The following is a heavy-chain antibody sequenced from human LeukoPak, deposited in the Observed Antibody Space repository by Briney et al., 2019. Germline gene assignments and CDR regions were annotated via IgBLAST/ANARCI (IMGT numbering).Heavy chain of an antibody. D-gene: IGHD1-1*01. CDR3: AKYAYNWNAPDGFDM. CDR1: GFTFSSYG. V-gene: IGHV3-30*18. Sequence: GGSLRLSCAASGFTFSSYGMHWVLQAPGKGLEWVAVISYDGSNKYYADSVKGRFTISRDNSKNTLYLQMNSLRAEDTAVYFCAKYAYNWNAPDGFDMWGQGTMVIVSS. J-gene: IGHJ3*02. CDR2: ISYDGSNK.